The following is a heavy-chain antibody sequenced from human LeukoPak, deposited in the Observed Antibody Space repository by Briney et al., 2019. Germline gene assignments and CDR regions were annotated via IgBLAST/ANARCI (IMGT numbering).Heavy chain of an antibody. CDR2: ISYDGSNK. D-gene: IGHD6-13*01. CDR3: AKDLTEWLLAAGTHDPSEGFDY. CDR1: GFTFSSYG. Sequence: PGGSLRLSCAASGFTFSSYGMHWVRQAPGKGLEWVAVISYDGSNKYYADSVKGRFTISRDNSKNTLYLQMNSLRAEDTAVYYCAKDLTEWLLAAGTHDPSEGFDYWGQGTLVTVSS. J-gene: IGHJ4*02. V-gene: IGHV3-30*19.